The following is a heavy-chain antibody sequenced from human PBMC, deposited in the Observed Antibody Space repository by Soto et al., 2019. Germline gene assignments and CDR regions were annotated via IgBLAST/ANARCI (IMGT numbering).Heavy chain of an antibody. CDR1: GGSISSSNW. Sequence: SETLSLTCAVSGGSISSSNWWSWVRQPPGKGLEWIGEIYHSGSTNYNPSLKSRVTISVDKSKNQFSLKLSSVTAADTAVYYCAKSEGSGIIIGYYYYGMDVWGQGTTVTVSS. CDR2: IYHSGST. V-gene: IGHV4-4*02. J-gene: IGHJ6*02. D-gene: IGHD6-19*01. CDR3: AKSEGSGIIIGYYYYGMDV.